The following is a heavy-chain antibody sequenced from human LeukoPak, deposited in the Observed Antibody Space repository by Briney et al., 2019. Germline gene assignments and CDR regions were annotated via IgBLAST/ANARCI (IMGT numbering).Heavy chain of an antibody. CDR1: GYSFTTDW. V-gene: IGHV5-51*01. Sequence: GESLKISCKGSGYSFTTDWSGWGRQMAGKGLEWMGIIHLSDSDTRYNPSFQGQVTISADKSISTSYLQWSSLKASAPAMYYCARHVDYYDSRGYLDYWGQGTLVTVSS. J-gene: IGHJ4*02. CDR3: ARHVDYYDSRGYLDY. CDR2: IHLSDSDT. D-gene: IGHD3-22*01.